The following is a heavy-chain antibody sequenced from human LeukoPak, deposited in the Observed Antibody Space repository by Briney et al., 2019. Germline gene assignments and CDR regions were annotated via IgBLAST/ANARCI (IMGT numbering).Heavy chain of an antibody. V-gene: IGHV1-69*01. CDR2: IIPIFGTA. D-gene: IGHD2-2*01. Sequence: GSSVKVSCKASGGTFSSYAISWVRQAPGQGLEWMGGIIPIFGTANYAQKFQGRVTITADESTSTAYMELSSLRSEDTAVYYSARDPVPAAIRDYYYYYMDVWGKGTTVTVSS. CDR3: ARDPVPAAIRDYYYYYMDV. J-gene: IGHJ6*03. CDR1: GGTFSSYA.